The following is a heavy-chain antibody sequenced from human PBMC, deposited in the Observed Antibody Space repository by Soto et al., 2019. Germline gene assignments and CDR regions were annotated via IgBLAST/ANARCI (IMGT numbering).Heavy chain of an antibody. CDR3: ARTNGYSSGWFDY. J-gene: IGHJ4*02. V-gene: IGHV1-69*02. CDR1: GGTFSSYT. D-gene: IGHD6-19*01. Sequence: SVKVSCKASGGTFSSYTISWVRQAPGQGLEWMGRIIPILGIANYAQKFQGRVTITADKSTSTAYMELSSLRSEDTAVYYCARTNGYSSGWFDYWGQGTLVTVSS. CDR2: IIPILGIA.